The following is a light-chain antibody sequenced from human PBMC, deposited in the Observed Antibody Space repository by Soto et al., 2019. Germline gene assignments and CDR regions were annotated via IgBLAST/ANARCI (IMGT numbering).Light chain of an antibody. V-gene: IGLV2-14*03. Sequence: QSALTQPASVSGSPGQSITISCTGTSSDVGGYDYVSWYQHHPGKAPKLMIYYVSNRTSGVSNRFSGSKSGNTASLTISGLQAEDEADYYCSSYRSSSTPVVFGGGTKLTVL. CDR2: YVS. CDR1: SSDVGGYDY. CDR3: SSYRSSSTPVV. J-gene: IGLJ2*01.